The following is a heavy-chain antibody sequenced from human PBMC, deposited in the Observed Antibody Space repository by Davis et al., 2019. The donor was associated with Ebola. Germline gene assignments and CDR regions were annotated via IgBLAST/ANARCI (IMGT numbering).Heavy chain of an antibody. D-gene: IGHD1-26*01. CDR2: FDPEDGET. V-gene: IGHV1-24*01. CDR3: ARDDSGSYDY. CDR1: GYTFTGYY. Sequence: ASVKVSCKASGYTFTGYYMHWVRQAPGKGLEWMGGFDPEDGETIYAQKFQGRVTMTRDTSTSTVYMELSSLRSEDTAVYYCARDDSGSYDYWGQGTLVTVSS. J-gene: IGHJ4*02.